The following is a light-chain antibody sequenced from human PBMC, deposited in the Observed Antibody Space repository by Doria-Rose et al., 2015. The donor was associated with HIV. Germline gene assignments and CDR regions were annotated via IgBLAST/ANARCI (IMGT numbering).Light chain of an antibody. Sequence: IQPPSSLSASVGDRVTITCRASQDISNSVAWYQKRPGKGPQLLLYAASRLENGVPSRFSGNGSGTDFTLTINSLQPEDFATYFCQQYYSTLPYTFGQGTKLE. J-gene: IGKJ2*01. CDR3: QQYYSTLPYT. V-gene: IGKV1-NL1*01. CDR2: AAS. CDR1: QDISNS.